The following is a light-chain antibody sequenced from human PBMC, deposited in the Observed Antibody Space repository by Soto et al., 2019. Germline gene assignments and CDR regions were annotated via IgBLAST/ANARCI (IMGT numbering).Light chain of an antibody. Sequence: DIQMTQYPSTLSASVGDRVTITCRASQSISSWLAWYQQKPGKAPKLLIYDASSLESGVPSRFSGSGSGTEFTLTISSLQPDDFATYYCQQYNSYSQTFCQGTKV. CDR3: QQYNSYSQT. V-gene: IGKV1-5*01. CDR2: DAS. J-gene: IGKJ1*01. CDR1: QSISSW.